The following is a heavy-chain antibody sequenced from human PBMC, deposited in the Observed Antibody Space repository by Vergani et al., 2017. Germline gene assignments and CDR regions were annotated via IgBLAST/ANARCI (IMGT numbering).Heavy chain of an antibody. D-gene: IGHD3-3*01. Sequence: EVQLVQSGAEVKKPGESLKISCQGSGYSITNYWIAWVRQRPGKGLEWMGIIYAGDSDVRYSPSFQGQVTMSVDKSLCTAYLQWSSLKASDTATYYCAKTHDFSSLYSSYNWFDPWGQGTQVTVSS. CDR3: AKTHDFSSLYSSYNWFDP. J-gene: IGHJ5*02. V-gene: IGHV5-51*03. CDR1: GYSITNYW. CDR2: IYAGDSDV.